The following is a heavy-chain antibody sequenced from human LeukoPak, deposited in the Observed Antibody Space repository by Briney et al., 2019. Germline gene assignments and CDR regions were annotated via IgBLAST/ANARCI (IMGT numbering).Heavy chain of an antibody. CDR2: IDKTTYPT. Sequence: PGGSLRLSCAASEFIFSDYAMGWVRQAPGKGLEWVSTIDKTTYPTFYADSVKGRFTISRDNSKNTLYLQMNSLRTEDMAVYFCAKFEGATIPGWFNDYWGQGILVTVSS. CDR3: AKFEGATIPGWFNDY. CDR1: EFIFSDYA. V-gene: IGHV3-23*05. J-gene: IGHJ4*02. D-gene: IGHD6-19*01.